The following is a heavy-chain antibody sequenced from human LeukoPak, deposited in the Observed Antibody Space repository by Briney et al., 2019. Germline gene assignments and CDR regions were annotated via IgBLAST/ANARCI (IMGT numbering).Heavy chain of an antibody. Sequence: SETLSLTCAVYGGSFSGYYWSWIRQPPGKGLEWIGYIYYSGSTNYNPSLKSRVTISVDKSKNQFSLKLSSVTAADTAVYYCARGALYYDFWSGYYKGPSYFDYWGQGTLVTVSS. CDR2: IYYSGST. D-gene: IGHD3-3*01. CDR1: GGSFSGYY. J-gene: IGHJ4*02. V-gene: IGHV4-59*01. CDR3: ARGALYYDFWSGYYKGPSYFDY.